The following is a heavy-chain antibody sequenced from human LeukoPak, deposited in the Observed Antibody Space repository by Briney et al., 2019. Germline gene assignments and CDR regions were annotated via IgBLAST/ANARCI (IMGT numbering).Heavy chain of an antibody. CDR3: ARVRHDPLEYGYYMDV. Sequence: PSETLSLTCAVDGGSFSAFYWSWIRQTPGKGLEWIGDINHTGNTNYNPSLTDYNPSLKSRVTISVDSSKNELSLKVSSMTAADSGVYNCARVRHDPLEYGYYMDVWGKGTTVTVSS. CDR2: INHTGNT. D-gene: IGHD3-3*01. J-gene: IGHJ6*03. CDR1: GGSFSAFY. V-gene: IGHV4-34*01.